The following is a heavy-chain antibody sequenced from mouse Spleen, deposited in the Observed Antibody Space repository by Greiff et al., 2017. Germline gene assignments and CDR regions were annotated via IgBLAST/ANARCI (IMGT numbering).Heavy chain of an antibody. Sequence: EVQRVESGGGLVQPGGSLSLSCAASGFTFTDYYMSWVRQPPGKALEWLGFIRNKANGYTTEYSASVKGRFTISRDNSQSILYLQMNALRAEDSATYYCARGQLGLRGYFDYWGQGTTLTVSS. CDR2: IRNKANGYTT. D-gene: IGHD3-2*01. CDR1: GFTFTDYY. CDR3: ARGQLGLRGYFDY. J-gene: IGHJ2*01. V-gene: IGHV7-3*01.